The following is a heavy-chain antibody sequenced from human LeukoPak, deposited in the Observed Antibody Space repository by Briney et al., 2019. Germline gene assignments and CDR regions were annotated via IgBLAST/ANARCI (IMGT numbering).Heavy chain of an antibody. CDR2: ISSSGSTI. CDR3: ARGMRGPTSTDYYYGMDA. V-gene: IGHV3-11*01. Sequence: PGGSLRLSCAASGFTFSDYYMSWIRQAPGKGLEWVSYISSSGSTIYYADSVKGRFTISRDNAKNSLYLQMNSLRAEDTAVYYCARGMRGPTSTDYYYGMDAWGQGTTVTVSS. CDR1: GFTFSDYY. J-gene: IGHJ6*02. D-gene: IGHD5/OR15-5a*01.